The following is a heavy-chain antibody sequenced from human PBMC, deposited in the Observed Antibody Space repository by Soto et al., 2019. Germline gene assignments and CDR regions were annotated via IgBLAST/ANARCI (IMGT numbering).Heavy chain of an antibody. V-gene: IGHV4-61*01. CDR1: GGSVSSGSHY. CDR3: ARDMLRQKPIGRGYSYVGQGCFDP. CDR2: IYYSGSS. Sequence: QVQLQESGPGPVKPSETLSLTCSVSGGSVSSGSHYWSWIRQPPGKGLEWIGQIYYSGSSNYNPSLKSRVTISVDTSKNQFSLRLSSVTAADTAVYYCARDMLRQKPIGRGYSYVGQGCFDPWGQGTLVTVSS. D-gene: IGHD5-18*01. J-gene: IGHJ5*02.